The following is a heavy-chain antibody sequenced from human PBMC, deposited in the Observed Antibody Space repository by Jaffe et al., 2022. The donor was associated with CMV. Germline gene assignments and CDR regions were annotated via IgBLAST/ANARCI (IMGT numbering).Heavy chain of an antibody. D-gene: IGHD6-19*01. CDR1: GYTFTNYW. J-gene: IGHJ5*02. CDR3: ATTRSQWPNRFAP. V-gene: IGHV5-51*01. Sequence: EVQLVQSGAEVKKPGESLKISCEGSGYTFTNYWIAWVRQMPGKGLEWMGIIYPGDSDTRYSPSFQGQVTISADKSISTAYLQWSSLKASDSAMYYCATTRSQWPNRFAPWGQGTLVTVSS. CDR2: IYPGDSDT.